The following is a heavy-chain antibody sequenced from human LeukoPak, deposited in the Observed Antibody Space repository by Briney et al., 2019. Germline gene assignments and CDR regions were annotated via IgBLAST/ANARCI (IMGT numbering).Heavy chain of an antibody. D-gene: IGHD3-9*01. CDR1: GGSIRSYY. CDR3: ARNTYDILGNWFDP. V-gene: IGHV4-59*01. Sequence: SETLSLTCTVSGGSIRSYYWSWIRQPPGKGLEWIGYIYYSGSTNYNPSLKSRVTISVDTSKNQFSLKLSSVTAADTAVYYCARNTYDILGNWFDPWGQGTLVTVSS. J-gene: IGHJ5*02. CDR2: IYYSGST.